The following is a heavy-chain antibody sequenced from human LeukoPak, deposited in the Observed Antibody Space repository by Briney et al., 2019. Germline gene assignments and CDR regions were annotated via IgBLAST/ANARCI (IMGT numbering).Heavy chain of an antibody. Sequence: PGGSLRLSCAASGFTFSSYAMHWVRQAPGKGLEWVAVISCDGSNKYYADSVKGRFTISRDNSKNTLYLQMNSLRAEDTAVYYCASLYCSGGSCYPPFDYWGQGTLVTVSS. V-gene: IGHV3-30-3*01. CDR1: GFTFSSYA. D-gene: IGHD2-15*01. J-gene: IGHJ4*02. CDR2: ISCDGSNK. CDR3: ASLYCSGGSCYPPFDY.